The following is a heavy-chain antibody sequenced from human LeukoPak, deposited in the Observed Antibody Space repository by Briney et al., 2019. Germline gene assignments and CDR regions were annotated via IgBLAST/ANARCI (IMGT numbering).Heavy chain of an antibody. CDR1: GFTFSNSG. Sequence: GRSLRLSCAASGFTFSNSGMHWVRQAPGKGLEWVAVISSDGSNKYCADSVKGRFTISRDNAKNTLYLQMNSLRPEDTAMYYCARTIRGITDAFDIWGQGTMVPVSP. V-gene: IGHV3-30*03. J-gene: IGHJ3*02. CDR2: ISSDGSNK. D-gene: IGHD3-10*01. CDR3: ARTIRGITDAFDI.